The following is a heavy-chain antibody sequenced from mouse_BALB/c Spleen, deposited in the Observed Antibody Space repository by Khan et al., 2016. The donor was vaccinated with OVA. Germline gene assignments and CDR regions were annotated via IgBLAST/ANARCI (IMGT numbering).Heavy chain of an antibody. Sequence: QIQLVQSGAELMKPGASVKISCKATGYTFSSYWIEWVKQRPGHGLEWIGEILPGSGRINYNEKFKGKATFTADTSSNTAYRQLSSMKSEDSAVYYWARGNDYGSSSWFGYWGQGTLGTVSA. CDR2: ILPGSGRI. D-gene: IGHD1-1*01. CDR3: ARGNDYGSSSWFGY. V-gene: IGHV1-9*01. J-gene: IGHJ3*01. CDR1: GYTFSSYW.